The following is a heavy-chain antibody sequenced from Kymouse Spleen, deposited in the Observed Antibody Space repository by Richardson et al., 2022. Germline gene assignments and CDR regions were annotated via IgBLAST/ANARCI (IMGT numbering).Heavy chain of an antibody. D-gene: IGHD3-10*01. CDR2: INHSGST. CDR3: ASFGELWGYFDY. CDR1: GGSFSGYY. V-gene: IGHV4-34*01. Sequence: QVQLQQWGAGLLKPSETLSLTCAVYGGSFSGYYWSWIRQPPGKGLEWIGEINHSGSTNYNPSLKSRVTISVDTSKNQFSLKLSSVTAADTAVYYCASFGELWGYFDYWGQGTLVTVSS. J-gene: IGHJ4*02.